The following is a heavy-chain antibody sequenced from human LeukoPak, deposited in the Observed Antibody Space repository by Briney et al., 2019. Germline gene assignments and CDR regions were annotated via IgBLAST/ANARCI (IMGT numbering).Heavy chain of an antibody. CDR1: GFTVSSNY. V-gene: IGHV3-66*01. CDR2: IYSGGST. CDR3: ARVIGSGWPYYFDY. D-gene: IGHD6-19*01. Sequence: GGSLRLSCAASGFTVSSNYISWVRQAPGKGPECVSIIYSGGSTYYADSVKGRFTVSRDNSKNTVFLQMNSLRVEDTAVYYCARVIGSGWPYYFDYWGQGTLVTVSS. J-gene: IGHJ4*02.